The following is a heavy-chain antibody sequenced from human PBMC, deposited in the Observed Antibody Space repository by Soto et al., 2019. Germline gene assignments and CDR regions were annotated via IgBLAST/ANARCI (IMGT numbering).Heavy chain of an antibody. D-gene: IGHD1-20*01. CDR3: ARDITGTTNWFYS. J-gene: IGHJ5*01. CDR1: GDTFNSHT. CDR2: IIPVFGSP. V-gene: IGHV1-69*06. Sequence: VQLVQSGAEVRKPGSSVRVSCETSGDTFNSHTINWLRQAPGQGLEWMGGIIPVFGSPTYAQKFQARLTITADTSTQTAYFELRSLTSDDTAFYFCARDITGTTNWFYSWGQGTLVTVSS.